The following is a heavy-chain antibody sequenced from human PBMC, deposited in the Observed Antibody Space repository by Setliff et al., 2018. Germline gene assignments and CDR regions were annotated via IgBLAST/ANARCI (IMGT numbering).Heavy chain of an antibody. D-gene: IGHD2-2*01. Sequence: GASVKVSCKASGYTFSNYGVTWVRQAPGQGLEWMGWVTIYNGNTKYAQNLQGRLTLTTDISTSTAYLELRSLTSDDTAVYYCSRLVRYCTTTSCQGASGAELWGQGTLVTVSS. CDR1: GYTFSNYG. J-gene: IGHJ4*02. CDR3: SRLVRYCTTTSCQGASGAEL. V-gene: IGHV1-18*01. CDR2: VTIYNGNT.